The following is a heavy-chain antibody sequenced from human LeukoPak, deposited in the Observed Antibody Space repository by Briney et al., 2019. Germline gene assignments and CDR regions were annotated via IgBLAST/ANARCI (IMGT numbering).Heavy chain of an antibody. CDR1: GYTFTGYY. CDR3: ARELPGPRFFDY. CDR2: INPNSGGA. J-gene: IGHJ4*02. V-gene: IGHV1-2*02. Sequence: ASVKVSCKASGYTFTGYYMHWVRQAPGQGLEWMGWINPNSGGANYAQKFQGRVTMTRDTSISTAYMELSRLRSDDTAVYYCARELPGPRFFDYWGQGTLVTVSS.